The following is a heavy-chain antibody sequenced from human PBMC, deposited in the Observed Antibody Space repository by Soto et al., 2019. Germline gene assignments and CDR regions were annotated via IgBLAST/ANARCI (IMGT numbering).Heavy chain of an antibody. J-gene: IGHJ4*02. V-gene: IGHV1-2*04. Sequence: ASVKVSCKASGYTFTGYYMHWVRQAPGQGLEWMGWINPNSGGTNYAQKFQGWVTMTRDTSIITAYMELSRLRSDDTAVYYCARARPVGYFDYWGQGTLVTVSS. CDR1: GYTFTGYY. CDR2: INPNSGGT. CDR3: ARARPVGYFDY. D-gene: IGHD1-26*01.